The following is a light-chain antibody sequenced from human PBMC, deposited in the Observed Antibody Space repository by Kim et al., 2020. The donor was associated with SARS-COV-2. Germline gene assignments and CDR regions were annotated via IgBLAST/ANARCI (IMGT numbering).Light chain of an antibody. J-gene: IGLJ2*01. CDR1: SSNIGAGYD. Sequence: QMGTISCTGSSSNIGAGYDVHWYQQLPGTAPKLLIYGNTNRPSGVPDRFSGSKSGTSASLAITGLQAEDEADYYCQSYDSSLSGVVFGGGTQLTVL. CDR2: GNT. V-gene: IGLV1-40*01. CDR3: QSYDSSLSGVV.